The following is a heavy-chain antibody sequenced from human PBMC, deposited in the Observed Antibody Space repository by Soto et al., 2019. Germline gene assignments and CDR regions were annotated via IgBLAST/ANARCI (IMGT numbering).Heavy chain of an antibody. Sequence: SETLSLTCTVSGGSISSGGYYWSWIRQHPGKGLEWIGYIYYSGSTYYNPSLKSRVTISVDTSKNQFSLKLSSVTAADTAVYYCASLISSSFPYFDPWGQGTLVTVSS. CDR3: ASLISSSFPYFDP. J-gene: IGHJ4*02. CDR2: IYYSGST. CDR1: GGSISSGGYY. V-gene: IGHV4-31*03. D-gene: IGHD6-6*01.